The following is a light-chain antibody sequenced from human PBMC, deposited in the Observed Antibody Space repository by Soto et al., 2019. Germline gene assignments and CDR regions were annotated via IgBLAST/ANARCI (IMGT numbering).Light chain of an antibody. J-gene: IGKJ1*01. Sequence: AIQMTQSPSSLSASVGDRVTITCRASQGIRNHLGWYQQKPGRAPQLLIFAASNLQSGVPSRFRGSGSGTDFTLSISSLLPEDFATYYCLQDYTYPRTFGQGTKVEIK. V-gene: IGKV1-6*01. CDR3: LQDYTYPRT. CDR2: AAS. CDR1: QGIRNH.